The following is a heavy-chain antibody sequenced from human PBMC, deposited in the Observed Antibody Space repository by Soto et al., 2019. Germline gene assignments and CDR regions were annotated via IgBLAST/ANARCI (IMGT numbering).Heavy chain of an antibody. J-gene: IGHJ4*02. CDR2: IYYSGST. CDR3: ARGAAVYGRFDY. V-gene: IGHV4-59*01. Sequence: PSETLSLTCTVSGGAFSNYYWSWIRQSPGKGLEWIGYIYYSGSTNYNPSLKSRVTISLDTSKNQLSLKLSPVTAADTAVYYCARGAAVYGRFDYWGQGALVTVYS. CDR1: GGAFSNYY. D-gene: IGHD2-8*01.